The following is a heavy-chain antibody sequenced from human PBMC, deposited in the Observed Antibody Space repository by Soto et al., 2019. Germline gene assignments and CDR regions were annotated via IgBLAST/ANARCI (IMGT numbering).Heavy chain of an antibody. CDR3: AKDKGLDCSSTSCPNYYYYGMDV. D-gene: IGHD2-2*01. CDR2: ISGSGGST. V-gene: IGHV3-23*01. Sequence: GGSLRLSCAASGFTFSSYAMSWVRQAPGKGLEWVSAISGSGGSTYYADSVKGRFTISRDNSKNTLYLQMNSLRAEDTAVYYCAKDKGLDCSSTSCPNYYYYGMDVWGQGTTVTVSS. J-gene: IGHJ6*02. CDR1: GFTFSSYA.